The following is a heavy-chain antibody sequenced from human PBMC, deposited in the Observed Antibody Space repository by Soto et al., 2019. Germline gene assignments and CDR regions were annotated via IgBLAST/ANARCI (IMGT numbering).Heavy chain of an antibody. Sequence: QITLKESGPTLVKPTETLTLTCTISGFSLNTPGVGVGWIRQPPGKAMEWLALIFWDGDKRYRPSLKSRVTVTTDTTKNQVVLTMTNVDPVDTATDYCARRPYLSAYSFDYWGQGNLVTVSS. CDR1: GFSLNTPGVG. D-gene: IGHD3-16*01. V-gene: IGHV2-5*02. J-gene: IGHJ4*02. CDR3: ARRPYLSAYSFDY. CDR2: IFWDGDK.